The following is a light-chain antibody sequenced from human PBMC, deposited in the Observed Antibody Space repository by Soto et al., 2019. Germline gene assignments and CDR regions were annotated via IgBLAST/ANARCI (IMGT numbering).Light chain of an antibody. CDR1: QTISSW. CDR2: KAS. V-gene: IGKV1-5*03. CDR3: QHYNSYSEA. J-gene: IGKJ1*01. Sequence: DVQMTQSRSTLSGSLGERVTLTCRASQTISSWLAWYQQKPGKAPKLLIYKASTLKSGVPSRFSGSGSGTEFTLTISTLQPDDFATYYRQHYNSYSEAFGQGTKVDI.